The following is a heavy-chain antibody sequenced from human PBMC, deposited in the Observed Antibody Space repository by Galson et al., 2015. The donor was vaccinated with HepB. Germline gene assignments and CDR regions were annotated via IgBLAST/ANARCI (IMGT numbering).Heavy chain of an antibody. D-gene: IGHD3/OR15-3a*01. V-gene: IGHV1-2*02. CDR3: ARYDFWFGMDV. J-gene: IGHJ6*02. Sequence: SVKVSCKASGYTFTAYYIQWVRQAPGQGLEWMGWINPNSGATTFSQKFQGSVTMTRDTSTFTAYMELSSLRSADPAVYYCARYDFWFGMDVWGQGTPVTVSS. CDR1: GYTFTAYY. CDR2: INPNSGAT.